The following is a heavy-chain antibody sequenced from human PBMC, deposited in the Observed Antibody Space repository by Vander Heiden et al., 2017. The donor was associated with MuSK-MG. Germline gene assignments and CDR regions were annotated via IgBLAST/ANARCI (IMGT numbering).Heavy chain of an antibody. CDR2: ISSSSSTI. V-gene: IGHV3-48*02. CDR1: GFTFGSYS. CDR3: ARDQIGSYQHVFDY. D-gene: IGHD1-26*01. Sequence: EVQLVESGGGLVQPGGSLRLSCAASGFTFGSYSMNWVRQAPGKGLEWVSYISSSSSTIYYADSVKGRFTISRDNAKNSLYLQMNSLRDEDTAVYYCARDQIGSYQHVFDYWGQGTLVTVSS. J-gene: IGHJ4*02.